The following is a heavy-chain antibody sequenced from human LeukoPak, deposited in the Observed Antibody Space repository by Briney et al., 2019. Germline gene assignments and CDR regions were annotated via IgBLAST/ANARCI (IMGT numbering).Heavy chain of an antibody. J-gene: IGHJ2*01. CDR1: GDSISSSSYY. CDR2: IYYSGST. D-gene: IGHD1-26*01. CDR3: ARAPAGGYFDL. V-gene: IGHV4-39*01. Sequence: SETLSLTCTVSGDSISSSSYYWGWIRQPPGKGLEWIGSIYYSGSTYYNPSLKSRVTISVDTSKNQFSLKLSSVTAADTAVYYCARAPAGGYFDLWGRGTLVTVSS.